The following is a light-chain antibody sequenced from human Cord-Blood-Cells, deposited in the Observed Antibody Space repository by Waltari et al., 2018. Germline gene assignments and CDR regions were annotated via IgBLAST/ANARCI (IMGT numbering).Light chain of an antibody. CDR2: RNN. CDR1: SSHIGSNP. J-gene: IGLJ3*02. Sequence: QSVLTQPPSASGPPGERVTTSCSGSSSHIGSNPVNWYQPLPGTAPKLLIYRNNQRPSGVPDRFSGSKSGTSASLAISGLQAEDEADYYCAAWDDSLNGWVFGGGTKLTVL. CDR3: AAWDDSLNGWV. V-gene: IGLV1-44*01.